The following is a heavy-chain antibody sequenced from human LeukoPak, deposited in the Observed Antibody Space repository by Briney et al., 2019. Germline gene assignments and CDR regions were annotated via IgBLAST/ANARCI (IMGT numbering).Heavy chain of an antibody. CDR1: GFTFSSYA. CDR3: AKALRPEYSSGWEPGPRLYWHFDL. Sequence: PGGSLRLSCAASGFTFSSYAMSWVRQAPGKGLEWVSAISGSGGSTYYADSVKGRFTISRDNSKNTLYLQMNSLRAEDTAVYYCAKALRPEYSSGWEPGPRLYWHFDLWGRGTLVTVSS. V-gene: IGHV3-23*01. CDR2: ISGSGGST. J-gene: IGHJ2*01. D-gene: IGHD6-19*01.